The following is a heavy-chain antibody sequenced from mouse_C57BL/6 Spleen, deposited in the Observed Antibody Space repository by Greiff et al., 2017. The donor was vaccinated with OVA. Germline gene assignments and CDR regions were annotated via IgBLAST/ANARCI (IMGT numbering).Heavy chain of an antibody. J-gene: IGHJ3*01. CDR3: ARKIYDGYHPFAY. Sequence: LEESGPELVKPGASVKLSCKASGYTFTSYDINWVKQRPGQGLEWIGWIYPRDGSTKYNEKFKGKATLTVDTSSSTAYMELHSLTSEDSAVYFCARKIYDGYHPFAYWGQGTLVTVSA. V-gene: IGHV1-85*01. D-gene: IGHD2-3*01. CDR2: IYPRDGST. CDR1: GYTFTSYD.